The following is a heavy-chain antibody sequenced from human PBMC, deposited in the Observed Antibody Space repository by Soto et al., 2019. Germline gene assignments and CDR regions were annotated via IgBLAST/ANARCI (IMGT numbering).Heavy chain of an antibody. Sequence: GGSLRLSCAASGFTFSSYGMHRVRQAPGKGLEWVAVISYDGSNKYYADSVKGRFTISRDNSKNTLYLQMNSLRAEDTAVYYCAKVLGGSSSSESLDYYYVMDVWGQGTTVTVSS. D-gene: IGHD6-6*01. J-gene: IGHJ6*02. CDR1: GFTFSSYG. CDR3: AKVLGGSSSSESLDYYYVMDV. V-gene: IGHV3-30*18. CDR2: ISYDGSNK.